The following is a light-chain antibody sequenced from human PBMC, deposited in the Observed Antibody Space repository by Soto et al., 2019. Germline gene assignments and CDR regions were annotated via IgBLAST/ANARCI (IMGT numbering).Light chain of an antibody. CDR1: SSNVGSLS. V-gene: IGLV1-44*01. CDR3: AAWDGSLNGLYV. CDR2: SNY. Sequence: QSVLTQAPSASGTPGQRVTISCSGSSSNVGSLSVDWYQHLPGTAPKLLIHSNYQRPSGVPDRFSGSKSGTSASLAINGLQSEDEADYYCAAWDGSLNGLYVFGTGIKVTVL. J-gene: IGLJ1*01.